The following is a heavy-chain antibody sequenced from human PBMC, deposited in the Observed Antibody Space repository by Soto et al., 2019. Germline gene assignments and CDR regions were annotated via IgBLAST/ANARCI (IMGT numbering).Heavy chain of an antibody. V-gene: IGHV1-46*01. CDR3: ARAGGGLDV. J-gene: IGHJ6*02. CDR1: GYTFSTYY. Sequence: QVQLVQSGAEVKKPGASVKVSCKASGYTFSTYYMHWVRQAPGQGLEWMGIINPSDGSTGYAQNFXXRXTXXRDTSTSTVYMELTSLRSEDTAVFYCARAGGGLDVWGQGTTVTVSS. CDR2: INPSDGST. D-gene: IGHD1-26*01.